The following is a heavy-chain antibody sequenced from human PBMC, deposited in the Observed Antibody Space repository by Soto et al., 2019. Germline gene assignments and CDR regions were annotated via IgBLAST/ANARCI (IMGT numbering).Heavy chain of an antibody. V-gene: IGHV3-30*18. D-gene: IGHD3-16*02. CDR1: GFTFSSYG. Sequence: GGSLRLSCAASGFTFSSYGMHWVRQAPGKGLEWVAVISYDGSNKYYVVSVKGRFTISRDNSKNTLYLQMNSLRAEDTAVYYCAKDRITFGGVIVSPRFDPWGQGTLVTVSS. CDR2: ISYDGSNK. J-gene: IGHJ5*02. CDR3: AKDRITFGGVIVSPRFDP.